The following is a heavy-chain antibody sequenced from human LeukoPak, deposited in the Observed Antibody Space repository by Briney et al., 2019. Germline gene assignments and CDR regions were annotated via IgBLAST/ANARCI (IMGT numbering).Heavy chain of an antibody. V-gene: IGHV1-69*04. J-gene: IGHJ4*02. CDR2: IIPILGIA. CDR1: GGTFSSYA. Sequence: ASVKVSCKASGGTFSSYAISWVRQAPGQGLEWMGRIIPILGIANYEQKFQGRVTITADKSTSTAYMELSSLRSEDTAVYYCARGYGGGRNYYFDYWGQGTLVTVSS. D-gene: IGHD3-16*01. CDR3: ARGYGGGRNYYFDY.